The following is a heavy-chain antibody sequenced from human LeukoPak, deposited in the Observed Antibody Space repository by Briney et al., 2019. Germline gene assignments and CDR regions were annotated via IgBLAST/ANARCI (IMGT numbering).Heavy chain of an antibody. CDR2: INHSGST. CDR1: GGSFSGYY. Sequence: PSETLSLTCAVYGGSFSGYYWSWICQPPGKGLEWIGEINHSGSTNYNPSLKSRVTISVDTSKNQFSLKLSSVTAADTAVYYCAGYSSSGYYYYGMDVWGQGTTVTVSS. D-gene: IGHD6-6*01. J-gene: IGHJ6*02. V-gene: IGHV4-34*01. CDR3: AGYSSSGYYYYGMDV.